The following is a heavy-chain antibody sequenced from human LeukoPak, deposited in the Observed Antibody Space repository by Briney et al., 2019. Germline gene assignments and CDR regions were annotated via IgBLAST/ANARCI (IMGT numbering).Heavy chain of an antibody. J-gene: IGHJ4*02. CDR2: ISSSSSYI. V-gene: IGHV3-21*01. Sequence: GGSLRLSCAASGFTFSTYTMNWVRQAPGEGLEWVSSISSSSSYIYYADSVKGRFTISRDNSKNTLYLQMSSLRAEDTAVYYCVKGALAARLFDYWGQGTLITVSS. CDR3: VKGALAARLFDY. D-gene: IGHD6-6*01. CDR1: GFTFSTYT.